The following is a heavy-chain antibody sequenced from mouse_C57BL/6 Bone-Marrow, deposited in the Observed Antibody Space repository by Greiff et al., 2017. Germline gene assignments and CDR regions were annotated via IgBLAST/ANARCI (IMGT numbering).Heavy chain of an antibody. Sequence: LVESGAELARPGASVKLSCKASGYTFTSYWMQWVKQRPGQGLEWIGEIDPSDSYTNYNQKFKGKATLTVDTSSSTAYMQLSSLTSEDSAVYYCAREGYWAWFAYWGQGTLVTVSA. CDR1: GYTFTSYW. CDR2: IDPSDSYT. D-gene: IGHD2-3*01. J-gene: IGHJ3*01. V-gene: IGHV1-50*01. CDR3: AREGYWAWFAY.